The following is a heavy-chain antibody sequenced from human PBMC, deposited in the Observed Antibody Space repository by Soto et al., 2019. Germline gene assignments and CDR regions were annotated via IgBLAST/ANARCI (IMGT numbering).Heavy chain of an antibody. CDR3: ARDHGYSYGLTIDY. CDR2: IWYDGSNK. CDR1: GFTFSSYP. D-gene: IGHD5-18*01. J-gene: IGHJ4*02. Sequence: GGSLRLSCATSGFTFSSYPIHWVRQAPGKGLEWVAVIWYDGSNKYYADSVKGRFTISRDNSKNTLYLQMNSLRAEDTAVYYCARDHGYSYGLTIDYWGQGTLVTVSS. V-gene: IGHV3-33*08.